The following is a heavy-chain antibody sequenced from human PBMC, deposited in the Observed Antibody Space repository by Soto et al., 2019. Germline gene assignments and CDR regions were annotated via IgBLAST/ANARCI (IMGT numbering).Heavy chain of an antibody. J-gene: IGHJ4*02. CDR1: GASLSTEDYF. CDR2: SYHTGRT. CDR3: ARGSGYYYYFDS. D-gene: IGHD3-22*01. V-gene: IGHV4-30-4*01. Sequence: SETLSLTCTVSGASLSTEDYFWTWVRQSPGEGLEWIGYSYHTGRTYFNPSLKSRLAVSVDTSKNQFSLKLNFVTAADTAVYYCARGSGYYYYFDSWGQGALVTVSS.